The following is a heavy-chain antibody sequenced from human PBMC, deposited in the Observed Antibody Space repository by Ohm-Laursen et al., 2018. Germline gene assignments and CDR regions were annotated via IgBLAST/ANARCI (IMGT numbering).Heavy chain of an antibody. D-gene: IGHD3-22*01. V-gene: IGHV3-7*03. J-gene: IGHJ4*02. CDR1: GFTFSSYW. CDR2: IKEDGSEK. Sequence: GSLRLSCTASGFTFSSYWMSWVRQAPGKGLEWVANIKEDGSEKYYVDSVMGRFTISRDNPKNSLYLQMNSLRAEDTAVYYCAVYDSSGYYYATVDYWGQGTLVTVSS. CDR3: AVYDSSGYYYATVDY.